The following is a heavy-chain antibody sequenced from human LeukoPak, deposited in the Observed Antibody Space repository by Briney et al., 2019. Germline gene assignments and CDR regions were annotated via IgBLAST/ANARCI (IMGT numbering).Heavy chain of an antibody. CDR3: AKESHPWGVGATYSFDY. D-gene: IGHD1-26*01. CDR2: ISDSGGST. Sequence: GGSLRLSCAASGFTFSSYAMSWVRQAPGKGLEWVSAISDSGGSTYYADSVKGRFTISRDNSKNTLYLQMNSLRAEDTVVYYCAKESHPWGVGATYSFDYWGQGTLVTVSS. V-gene: IGHV3-23*01. J-gene: IGHJ4*02. CDR1: GFTFSSYA.